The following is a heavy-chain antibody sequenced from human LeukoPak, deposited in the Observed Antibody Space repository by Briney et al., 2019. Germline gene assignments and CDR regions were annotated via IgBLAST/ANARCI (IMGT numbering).Heavy chain of an antibody. D-gene: IGHD6-6*01. J-gene: IGHJ4*02. Sequence: SAALSLPCTVSGGSIKSSSYYWSWIRQPPGEGLGWIGYIYYSGSTNYNPSLKSRVTISVDTSKNQFSLKLSSVTAADTAVYYCARSIAARPYFDYWGQGTLVTVSS. CDR1: GGSIKSSSYY. CDR2: IYYSGST. CDR3: ARSIAARPYFDY. V-gene: IGHV4-61*01.